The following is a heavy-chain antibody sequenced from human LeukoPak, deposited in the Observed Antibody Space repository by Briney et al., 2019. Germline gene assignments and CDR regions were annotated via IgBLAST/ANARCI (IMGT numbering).Heavy chain of an antibody. V-gene: IGHV1-8*03. CDR1: GYTFTGYY. CDR2: INPNSGNT. J-gene: IGHJ4*02. Sequence: ASVKVSCKASGYTFTGYYMHWVRQAPGQGLEWMGWINPNSGNTGYAQKFQGRVTITRNTSISTAYMELSSLRSEDTAVYYCARGWTYYDFWSGYSTVFDYWGQGTLVTVSS. CDR3: ARGWTYYDFWSGYSTVFDY. D-gene: IGHD3-3*01.